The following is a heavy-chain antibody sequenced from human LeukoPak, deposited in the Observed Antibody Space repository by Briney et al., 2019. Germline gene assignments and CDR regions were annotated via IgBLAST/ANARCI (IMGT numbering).Heavy chain of an antibody. J-gene: IGHJ4*02. CDR1: GFIFSSYS. D-gene: IGHD1-26*01. CDR3: ARDWSWAFDQ. CDR2: IRSSSGTI. V-gene: IGHV3-48*01. Sequence: GGSLRLSCAASGFIFSSYSMNWVRQAPGKGLEWVSYIRSSSGTIYYADSVKGRFTISSDNAKNTLSLQMNSLRAEDTAVYYCARDWSWAFDQWGQGTLVTVSS.